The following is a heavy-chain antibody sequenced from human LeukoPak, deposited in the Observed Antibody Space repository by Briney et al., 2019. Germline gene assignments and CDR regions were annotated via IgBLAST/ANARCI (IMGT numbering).Heavy chain of an antibody. J-gene: IGHJ6*02. D-gene: IGHD6-6*01. V-gene: IGHV4-34*01. CDR3: ARGPFSSPPLYYYYYYGMDV. Sequence: SRVTISVDTSKNQFSLKLSSVTAADTAVYYCARGPFSSPPLYYYYYYGMDVWGQGTTVTVSS.